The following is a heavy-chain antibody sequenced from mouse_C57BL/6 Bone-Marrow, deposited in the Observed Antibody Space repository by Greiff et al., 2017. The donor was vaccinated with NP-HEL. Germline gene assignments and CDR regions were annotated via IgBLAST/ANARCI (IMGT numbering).Heavy chain of an antibody. Sequence: QVQLQQPGAELVKPGASVKLSCKASGYTFTSYWMHWVKQRPGQGLEWIGMIHPNSGSTNYNEKFKSKATLTVDTSSSTAYMQLSSLTSEDSAVEYCARSYYGSSPAWFAYWGQGTLVTVSA. J-gene: IGHJ3*01. CDR3: ARSYYGSSPAWFAY. V-gene: IGHV1-64*01. D-gene: IGHD1-1*01. CDR2: IHPNSGST. CDR1: GYTFTSYW.